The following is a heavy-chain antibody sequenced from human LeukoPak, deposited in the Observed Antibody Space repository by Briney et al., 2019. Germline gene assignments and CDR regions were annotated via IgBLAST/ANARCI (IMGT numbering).Heavy chain of an antibody. J-gene: IGHJ4*02. D-gene: IGHD2-2*01. CDR2: INPNSGGT. CDR1: GYTFTGYY. CDR3: ARALGTLVRTED. Sequence: AASVKVSCKASGYTFTGYYMHWVRQAPGQGLEWMGWINPNSGGTNYAQKFQGRVTMTRDTSISTAYMELSRLRSDDTAVYYCARALGTLVRTEDWGQGTLVTVSS. V-gene: IGHV1-2*02.